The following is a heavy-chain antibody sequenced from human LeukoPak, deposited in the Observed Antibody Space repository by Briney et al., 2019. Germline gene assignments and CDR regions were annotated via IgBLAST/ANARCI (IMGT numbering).Heavy chain of an antibody. Sequence: GESLKISCKGPGYSFTSYWIGWVRQMPGKGLEWMGIIYPGDSDTRYSPSFQGQVTISADKSISTAYLQWSSLKASDTAMYYCARQAYYDFWSGYYQYGMDVWGQGTTVTVSS. D-gene: IGHD3-3*01. V-gene: IGHV5-51*01. CDR1: GYSFTSYW. CDR2: IYPGDSDT. J-gene: IGHJ6*02. CDR3: ARQAYYDFWSGYYQYGMDV.